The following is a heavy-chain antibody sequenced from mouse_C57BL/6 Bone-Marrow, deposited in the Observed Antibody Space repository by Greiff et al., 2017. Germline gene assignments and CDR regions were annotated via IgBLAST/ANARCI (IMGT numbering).Heavy chain of an antibody. Sequence: VQLQQSGAELMKPGASVKLSCKAPGYTFTGSWIAWVKQRPGHGLEWIGEILPGSGSTTYNEKFYGKDTFTADTYSNTASMQLSILTTEDSAIYYCARPYGYDGRLDYWGQGTTLTVSS. CDR1: GYTFTGSW. CDR2: ILPGSGST. V-gene: IGHV1-9*01. CDR3: ARPYGYDGRLDY. D-gene: IGHD2-2*01. J-gene: IGHJ2*01.